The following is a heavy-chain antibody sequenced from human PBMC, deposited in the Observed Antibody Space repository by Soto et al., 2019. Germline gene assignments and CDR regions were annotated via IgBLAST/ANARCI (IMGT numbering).Heavy chain of an antibody. J-gene: IGHJ3*02. D-gene: IGHD6-13*01. Sequence: ASLNVSWKAAGYTFTSYYMHWVRQTPRQGLEWMGIINPSGGSTSYAQKFQGRVTMTRDTSTSTVYMELSSLRSEDTAVYYCARTRQSSSSWHQDNAFDIWGQGTMVTVSS. CDR2: INPSGGST. CDR3: ARTRQSSSSWHQDNAFDI. V-gene: IGHV1-46*03. CDR1: GYTFTSYY.